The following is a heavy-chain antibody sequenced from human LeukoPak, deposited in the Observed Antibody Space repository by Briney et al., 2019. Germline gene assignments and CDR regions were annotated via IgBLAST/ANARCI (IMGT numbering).Heavy chain of an antibody. V-gene: IGHV3-23*01. CDR2: ISDSGGTT. D-gene: IGHD3-22*01. J-gene: IGHJ4*02. CDR3: AKDYPNDSSGYYFRW. CDR1: GFTFSSFA. Sequence: PGGSLRLSCAASGFTFSSFAMSWVRQAPGKGLEWVSAISDSGGTTYYADSVKGRFTISRDNSKNTLYLQMNSLRAEDTAVYYCAKDYPNDSSGYYFRWWGQGTLVTVSS.